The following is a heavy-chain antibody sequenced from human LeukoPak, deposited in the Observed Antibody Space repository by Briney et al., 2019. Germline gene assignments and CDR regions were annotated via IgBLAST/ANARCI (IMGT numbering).Heavy chain of an antibody. V-gene: IGHV3-33*01. J-gene: IGHJ4*02. CDR3: ARQQWLVPVTTPLDY. CDR1: GFTLSSYG. Sequence: GGSLRLSCAASGFTLSSYGMHWVRQAPGKGLEWVAVIWYDGSNKYYADSVKGRFTISRDNSKNTLYLQMNSLRAEGTAVYYCARQQWLVPVTTPLDYWGQGTLVTVSS. D-gene: IGHD6-19*01. CDR2: IWYDGSNK.